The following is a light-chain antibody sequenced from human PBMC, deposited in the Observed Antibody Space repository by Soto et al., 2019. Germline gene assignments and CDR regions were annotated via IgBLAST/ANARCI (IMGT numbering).Light chain of an antibody. CDR2: GAS. V-gene: IGKV3D-7*01. CDR3: QQDYNLPWT. CDR1: QSVSSSY. J-gene: IGKJ1*01. Sequence: EIVMPQSPATLSLSPGERATLSCRASQSVSSSYLSWYQQKPGQAPRLLIYGASTRATGIPARFSGSGSGTDFTLTISSLQPEDFAVYYCQQDYNLPWTFGQGTKVEIK.